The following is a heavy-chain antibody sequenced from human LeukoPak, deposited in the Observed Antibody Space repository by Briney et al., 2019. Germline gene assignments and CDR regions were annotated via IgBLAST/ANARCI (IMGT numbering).Heavy chain of an antibody. CDR1: GFTFSSYE. D-gene: IGHD5-12*01. CDR3: ARVTRGGYDGYFDY. Sequence: GGSLRLSCAASGFTFSSYEMNWVRQAPGKGLEWVSYISSSGSTIYYADSVKGRFTISRDNAKNSLYLQINSLRAEDTAVYYCARVTRGGYDGYFDYWGQGTLVTVSS. J-gene: IGHJ4*02. CDR2: ISSSGSTI. V-gene: IGHV3-48*03.